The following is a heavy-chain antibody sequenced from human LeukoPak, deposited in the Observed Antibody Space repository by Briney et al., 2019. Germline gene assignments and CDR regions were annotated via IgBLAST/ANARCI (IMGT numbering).Heavy chain of an antibody. J-gene: IGHJ4*02. CDR1: GYTFTSYD. Sequence: GASVKVSCKASGYTFTSYDINWVRQATGQGLEWMGWMNPNSGNTGYAQKFQGRVTITRNTSISTAYMELSSLRSEDTAVYYCARERNWNYVRTFDYWGQGTLVTVSS. D-gene: IGHD1-7*01. CDR3: ARERNWNYVRTFDY. CDR2: MNPNSGNT. V-gene: IGHV1-8*03.